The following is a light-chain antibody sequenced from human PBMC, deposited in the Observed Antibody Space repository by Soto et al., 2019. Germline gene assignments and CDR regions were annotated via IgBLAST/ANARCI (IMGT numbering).Light chain of an antibody. Sequence: EIVLTQSPGTLSLSPGERATLSCRASQSVSSSYLAWYQQKPGQAPRLLIYGASSRATGIPDSFSGSGSGTDFTLTISRLEPEDFAVYYCQQYGSSHRFTFGPGTKVDIK. CDR3: QQYGSSHRFT. J-gene: IGKJ3*01. V-gene: IGKV3-20*01. CDR2: GAS. CDR1: QSVSSSY.